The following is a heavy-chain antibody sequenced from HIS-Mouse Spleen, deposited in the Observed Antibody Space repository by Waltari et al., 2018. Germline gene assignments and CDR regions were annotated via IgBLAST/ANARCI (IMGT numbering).Heavy chain of an antibody. D-gene: IGHD6-13*01. Sequence: QVQLVQSGAEVKKPGASVKVSCKAFGYTFTSYYMHWVRQAPGQGVGWMGIINPSGGSPSYEQKFQGRVTMTRDTSTSTVYMELSSLRSEDTAVYYCARGSGYSSSWDAFDIWGQGTMVTVSS. CDR2: INPSGGSP. V-gene: IGHV1-46*03. CDR3: ARGSGYSSSWDAFDI. J-gene: IGHJ3*02. CDR1: GYTFTSYY.